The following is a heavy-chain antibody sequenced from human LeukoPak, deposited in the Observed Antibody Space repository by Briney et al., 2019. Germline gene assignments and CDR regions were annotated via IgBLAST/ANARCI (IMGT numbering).Heavy chain of an antibody. J-gene: IGHJ5*02. V-gene: IGHV4-38-2*01. CDR1: GYSISSGYY. CDR3: AGTYYYDSSGYYP. D-gene: IGHD3-22*01. Sequence: SETLSLTCAVSGYSISSGYYWGWIRQPPGKGLEWIGGIYHSGSTYYNPSLKSRVTISVDTSKNQFSLKLSSVTAADTAVYYCAGTYYYDSSGYYPLGQGTLVTVSS. CDR2: IYHSGST.